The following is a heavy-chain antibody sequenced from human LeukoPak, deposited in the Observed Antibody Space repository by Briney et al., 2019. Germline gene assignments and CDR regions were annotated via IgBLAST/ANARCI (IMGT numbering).Heavy chain of an antibody. CDR1: GFTFSSYW. V-gene: IGHV3-7*01. CDR3: AREPVVGYDFWSGYYTGEDDY. D-gene: IGHD3-3*01. CDR2: IKQDGSEK. J-gene: IGHJ4*02. Sequence: GGSLRLSCAASGFTFSSYWMSWVRQAPGKGLEWVANIKQDGSEKYYVDSVKGRFTISRDNAKNSLYLQMNSLRAEDTAVYYCAREPVVGYDFWSGYYTGEDDYWGQGTLATVSS.